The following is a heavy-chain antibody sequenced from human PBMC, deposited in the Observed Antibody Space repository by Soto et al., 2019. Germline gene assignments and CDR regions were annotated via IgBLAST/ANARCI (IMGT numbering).Heavy chain of an antibody. Sequence: QVQLVQSGAEVKKPGASVKVSCKASGYTFTSYDINWVRQATGQGLEWMGWMSPSTGKTGYAQNFQGRVTMTIDTSKSTVYMELNSLRSEDSAVYYCARVPGYYDSSGRRYYYSLDAWGQGTTVTVSS. CDR2: MSPSTGKT. CDR1: GYTFTSYD. D-gene: IGHD3-22*01. V-gene: IGHV1-8*01. J-gene: IGHJ6*02. CDR3: ARVPGYYDSSGRRYYYSLDA.